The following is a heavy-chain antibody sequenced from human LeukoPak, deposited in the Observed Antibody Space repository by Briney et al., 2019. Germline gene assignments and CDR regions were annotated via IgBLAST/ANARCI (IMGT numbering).Heavy chain of an antibody. J-gene: IGHJ3*02. CDR1: GFPFSDHY. Sequence: GGSLRLSCAASGFPFSDHYMDWVRQAPGKGLEWVSSISSSSSYIYYADSVKGRFTISRDNAKNSLYLQMNSLRAEDTAVYYCARALPSPLYSGSYADAFDIWGQGTMVTVSS. D-gene: IGHD1-26*01. V-gene: IGHV3-21*01. CDR2: ISSSSSYI. CDR3: ARALPSPLYSGSYADAFDI.